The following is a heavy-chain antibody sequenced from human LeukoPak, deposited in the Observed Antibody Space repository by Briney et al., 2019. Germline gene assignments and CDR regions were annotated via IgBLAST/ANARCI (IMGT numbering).Heavy chain of an antibody. CDR1: GGSISSGSYY. Sequence: PSETLSLTCTVSGGSISSGSYYWSWIRQPAGKGLEWIGRIYTSGSTNYNPSLKSRVTISVDTPKNQFSLKLSSVTAADTAVYYCARAPYYYDSSGYYLSAEYFQHWGQGTLVTVSS. D-gene: IGHD3-22*01. J-gene: IGHJ1*01. CDR3: ARAPYYYDSSGYYLSAEYFQH. V-gene: IGHV4-61*02. CDR2: IYTSGST.